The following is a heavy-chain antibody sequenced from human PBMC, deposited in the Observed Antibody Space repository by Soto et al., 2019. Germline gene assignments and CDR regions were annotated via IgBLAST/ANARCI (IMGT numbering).Heavy chain of an antibody. Sequence: GGSLRLSCTASGFTFGDYAMSWFRQAPGKGLEWVGFIRSKAYGGTTEYAASVKGRFTISRDDSKSIAYLQMNSLKTEDTAVYYCTRDYPPPSSGYSSDDAFDIWGQGTMVTVSS. CDR3: TRDYPPPSSGYSSDDAFDI. CDR2: IRSKAYGGTT. J-gene: IGHJ3*02. D-gene: IGHD6-19*01. CDR1: GFTFGDYA. V-gene: IGHV3-49*03.